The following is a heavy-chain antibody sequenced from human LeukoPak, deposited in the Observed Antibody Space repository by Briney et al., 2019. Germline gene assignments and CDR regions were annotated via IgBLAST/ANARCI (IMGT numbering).Heavy chain of an antibody. D-gene: IGHD5-12*01. CDR2: ISSSGSTI. CDR3: AKDTVKVTTIRRVPHYMDV. V-gene: IGHV3-11*04. CDR1: GFTFSDYY. J-gene: IGHJ6*03. Sequence: GGSLRLSCAASGFTFSDYYMSWIRQAPGKGLEWVSYISSSGSTIYYADSVKGRFTISRDNAKNTIYLQMNSLRPEDTAVYYCAKDTVKVTTIRRVPHYMDVWGTGTTVTISS.